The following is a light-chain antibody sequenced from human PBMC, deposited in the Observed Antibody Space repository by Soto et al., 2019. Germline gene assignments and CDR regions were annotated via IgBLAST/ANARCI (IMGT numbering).Light chain of an antibody. CDR3: QQYNSRPIT. J-gene: IGKJ5*01. CDR2: GAS. V-gene: IGKV3-15*01. Sequence: EIVMTQSPATLSVSPGERATLSCRASQSVSSNLACYQQKTGQAPRLLIYGASTRATGIPARFSGSGSGTAFTLTISSLQSEDFAVDYCQQYNSRPITFGQGTQVEIK. CDR1: QSVSSN.